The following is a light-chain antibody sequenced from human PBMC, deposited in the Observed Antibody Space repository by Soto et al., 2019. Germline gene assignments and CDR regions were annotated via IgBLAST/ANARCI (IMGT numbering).Light chain of an antibody. Sequence: DSVMTQSPLSQPVPPGEPASISCRSSQSLLHSDGYNSLDWYLQKPGPSPQLLIYLGSYRASGVPDRCSGSGSGTDFTLKISRVEAEDVGVYYCMQALQTRTFGQGTKVDIK. CDR3: MQALQTRT. J-gene: IGKJ1*01. V-gene: IGKV2-28*01. CDR1: QSLLHSDGYNS. CDR2: LGS.